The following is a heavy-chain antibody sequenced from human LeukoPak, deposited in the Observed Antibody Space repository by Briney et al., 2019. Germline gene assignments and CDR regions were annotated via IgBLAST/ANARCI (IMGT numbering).Heavy chain of an antibody. CDR1: GFTLSNYA. Sequence: GGSLRLSCAASGFTLSNYAMSWVRQAPGKGLEWVSGISGSGGSIYYADSVKGRFTISRDNSKNTLYLQMNSLRAEDTAVYYCAKDQGLWFGELSYGMDVWGQGTTVTVSS. CDR3: AKDQGLWFGELSYGMDV. D-gene: IGHD3-10*01. CDR2: ISGSGGSI. J-gene: IGHJ6*02. V-gene: IGHV3-23*01.